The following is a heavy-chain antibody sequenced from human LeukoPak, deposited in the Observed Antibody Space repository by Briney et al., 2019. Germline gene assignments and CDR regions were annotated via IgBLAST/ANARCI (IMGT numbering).Heavy chain of an antibody. D-gene: IGHD6-19*01. CDR3: ARVQGGGYRTADY. V-gene: IGHV3-30*04. CDR1: GFTFSNYI. CDR2: ILENGSNQ. Sequence: GRSLRLSCAASGFTFSNYIMHWVRQAPGKGLDWVAVILENGSNQYYADSVKGRFTISRDNSRNTLFLQMNSLRGEDTAMYYCARVQGGGYRTADYWGQGTLVTVSS. J-gene: IGHJ4*02.